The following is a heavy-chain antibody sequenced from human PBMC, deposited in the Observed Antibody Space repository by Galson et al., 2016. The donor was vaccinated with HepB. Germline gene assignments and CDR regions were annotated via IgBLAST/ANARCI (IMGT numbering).Heavy chain of an antibody. Sequence: QSGAEVKEPGESLRISCKASGFIFTDYWITWVRQTPGKGLEWMGRIDPSDSCTPYSPSFQGHVTMSVDESTTTVYLQWSSLEASDTALYYCAGRYYYAANGYFSLDFWGQGTLVTVSS. D-gene: IGHD3-22*01. CDR2: IDPSDSCT. V-gene: IGHV5-10-1*01. J-gene: IGHJ4*02. CDR1: GFIFTDYW. CDR3: AGRYYYAANGYFSLDF.